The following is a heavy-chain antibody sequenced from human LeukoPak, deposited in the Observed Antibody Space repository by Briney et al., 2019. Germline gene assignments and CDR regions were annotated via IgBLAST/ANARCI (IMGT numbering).Heavy chain of an antibody. V-gene: IGHV4-34*01. CDR2: INHSGST. D-gene: IGHD2-2*01. J-gene: IGHJ4*02. CDR1: GESFSGYY. CDR3: ARNREPAATIDY. Sequence: SESLSLTCAVYGESFSGYYLNWIRQPPGKGLEWIGEINHSGSTNYNPSLQSRVTISVDTSKNQFSLRLSSVTAADTAVYFCARNREPAATIDYWGQGTLVTVSS.